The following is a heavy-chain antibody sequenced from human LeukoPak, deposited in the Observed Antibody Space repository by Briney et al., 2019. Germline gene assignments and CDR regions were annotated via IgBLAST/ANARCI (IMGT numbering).Heavy chain of an antibody. CDR1: GGSISSGNYY. CDR2: IHHSGST. CDR3: ASYGSGSYRFDP. Sequence: SETLSLTCTVSGGSISSGNYYWSWVRQHPGKGLEWIGYIHHSGSTYYNPSLKSRVIISVDTSKNQFSLKLNSVTAADTAVYYCASYGSGSYRFDPWGQGTLVTVSS. V-gene: IGHV4-31*03. D-gene: IGHD3-10*01. J-gene: IGHJ5*02.